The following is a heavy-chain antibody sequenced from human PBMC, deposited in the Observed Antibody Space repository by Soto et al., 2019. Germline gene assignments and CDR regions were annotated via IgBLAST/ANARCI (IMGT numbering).Heavy chain of an antibody. V-gene: IGHV1-69*12. J-gene: IGHJ6*02. D-gene: IGHD5-18*01. Sequence: QVQLVQSGAEVKKPGSSVKVSCKASGGTFSSYAISWVRQAPGQGLEWMGGIIPIFGTANYAQKFQGRVTITADESTSTAYRELSSLRSEDTAVYYCARDPKRIQLWSDYYYYGMDVWGQGTTVTVSS. CDR2: IIPIFGTA. CDR3: ARDPKRIQLWSDYYYYGMDV. CDR1: GGTFSSYA.